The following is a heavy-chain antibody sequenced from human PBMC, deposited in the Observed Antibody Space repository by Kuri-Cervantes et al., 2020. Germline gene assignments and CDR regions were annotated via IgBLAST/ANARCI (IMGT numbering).Heavy chain of an antibody. CDR2: IIPIFGTA. V-gene: IGHV1-69*05. J-gene: IGHJ2*01. D-gene: IGHD3-10*01. CDR1: GYTFTGYY. Sequence: SVKVSCKASGYTFTGYYMHWVRQAPGQGLEWMGGIIPIFGTANYAQKFQGRVTITTDESTSTAYMELSSLRSEDTAVYYCARATGAIYGGWYFDLWGRGTLVTVSS. CDR3: ARATGAIYGGWYFDL.